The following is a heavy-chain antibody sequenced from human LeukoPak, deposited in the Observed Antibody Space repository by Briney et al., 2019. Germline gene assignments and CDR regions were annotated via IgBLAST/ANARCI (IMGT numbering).Heavy chain of an antibody. Sequence: GGSLRLSCAASGFTFSSFWMHWVRQAPGKGLVWVSRIKSDGSSTSYADSVKGRFTISRDNAKNTLYLQMNSLRAEDTAVYYCARDLDYGGYSNFEYWGQGTLVTLSS. CDR3: ARDLDYGGYSNFEY. D-gene: IGHD4-23*01. V-gene: IGHV3-74*01. J-gene: IGHJ4*02. CDR2: IKSDGSST. CDR1: GFTFSSFW.